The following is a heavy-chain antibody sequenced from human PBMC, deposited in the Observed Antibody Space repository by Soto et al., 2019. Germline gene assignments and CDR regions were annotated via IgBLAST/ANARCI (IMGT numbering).Heavy chain of an antibody. D-gene: IGHD3-3*01. J-gene: IGHJ4*02. CDR1: GYTFSLYE. Sequence: QVQLVQSGTEVQKPGASVNISCKASGYTFSLYEIHWVRQAPGQSLEWMGHIKPGNGETTLSQKFQGRVTITRDTSSSTVYMQVSSLTSEDTAVFYCARDHYDFWSVYSYDSWGQGTLLTVSS. V-gene: IGHV1-3*01. CDR3: ARDHYDFWSVYSYDS. CDR2: IKPGNGET.